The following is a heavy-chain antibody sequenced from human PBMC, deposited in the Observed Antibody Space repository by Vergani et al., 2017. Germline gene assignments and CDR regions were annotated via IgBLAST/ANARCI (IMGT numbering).Heavy chain of an antibody. CDR2: IDHTGRP. CDR1: GGSFTSYH. D-gene: IGHD4-11*01. CDR3: ARVNTETNGHLYYYYYMDV. J-gene: IGHJ6*03. Sequence: QVQLQQWGGGLLKPSETLSLTCVVNGGSFTSYHWTWIRQSPGEGLEWVGDIDHTGRPDYNPSLTSRLTMSVDKSRNQFSLTLNSVTATDTAIYFCARVNTETNGHLYYYYYMDVWGQGTAVTVS. V-gene: IGHV4-34*01.